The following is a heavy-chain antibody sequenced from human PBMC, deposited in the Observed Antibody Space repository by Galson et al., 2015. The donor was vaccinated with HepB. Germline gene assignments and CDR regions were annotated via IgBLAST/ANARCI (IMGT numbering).Heavy chain of an antibody. CDR2: ISSNGGST. D-gene: IGHD3-10*01. CDR1: GFTFSSYA. CDR3: AREIVGEGGCFDY. Sequence: SLRLSCAASGFTFSSYAMHWVRQAPGKGLEYVSAISSNGGSTYYANSVKGRFTISRDNSKNTLYLQMGSLRAEDMAVYYCAREIVGEGGCFDYWGQGTLVTVSS. V-gene: IGHV3-64*01. J-gene: IGHJ4*02.